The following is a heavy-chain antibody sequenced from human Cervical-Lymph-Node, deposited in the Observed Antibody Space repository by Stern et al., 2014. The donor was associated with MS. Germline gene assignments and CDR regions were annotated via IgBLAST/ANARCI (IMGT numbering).Heavy chain of an antibody. D-gene: IGHD1-1*01. J-gene: IGHJ4*02. V-gene: IGHV1-18*01. CDR2: ISGYNGKT. Sequence: QMQLVQSGAEVKKPGASVKVSCKASGHTTTSYGITWVRQAPGQGLEWMGWISGYNGKTSYEQKFQGRVTMTTDTSTSTAYMELRSLRSDDTAVYFCATFIPTSGTFNWWGQGTLVTVSS. CDR3: ATFIPTSGTFNW. CDR1: GHTTTSYG.